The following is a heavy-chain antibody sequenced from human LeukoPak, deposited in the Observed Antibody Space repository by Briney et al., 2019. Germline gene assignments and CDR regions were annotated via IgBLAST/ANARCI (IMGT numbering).Heavy chain of an antibody. CDR3: ARGVVIAPQTFDY. V-gene: IGHV4-59*01. D-gene: IGHD2-21*01. CDR2: IYYSGST. J-gene: IGHJ4*02. CDR1: GESISGFY. Sequence: SETLSLTCTVSGESISGFYWTWIRRPPGKGLEWIGYIYYSGSTNYNPSLKSRVTISVDTSKNQFSLKLSSVTAADTAVYYCARGVVIAPQTFDYWGQGTLVTVSS.